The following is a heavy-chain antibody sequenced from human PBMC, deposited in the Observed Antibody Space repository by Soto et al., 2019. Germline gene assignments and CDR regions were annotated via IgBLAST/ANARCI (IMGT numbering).Heavy chain of an antibody. CDR2: INPSGGST. D-gene: IGHD3-22*01. Sequence: VSCKASGYTFTSYYMHWVRQAPGQGLEWMGIINPSGGSTSYAQKFQGRVTMTRDTSTSTVYMELSSLRSEDTAVYYCASFFYDSSGYYYDYYYGMDVWGQGTTVTVSS. V-gene: IGHV1-46*01. J-gene: IGHJ6*02. CDR1: GYTFTSYY. CDR3: ASFFYDSSGYYYDYYYGMDV.